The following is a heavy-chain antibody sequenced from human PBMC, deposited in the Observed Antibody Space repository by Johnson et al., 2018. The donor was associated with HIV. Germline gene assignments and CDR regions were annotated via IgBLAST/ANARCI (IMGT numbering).Heavy chain of an antibody. CDR1: GFTFSSYA. J-gene: IGHJ3*02. V-gene: IGHV3-30*14. CDR2: ISYDGSNT. Sequence: QVQLVESGGGVVQPGRSLRLSCEASGFTFSSYAMHWVRQAPGKGLEWVAVISYDGSNTYYADSVKGRFTISRDNSKNTLYLQMNSLRAEDTAVYCCAREVAGDYGDSPGAFDIWGQGTMVTVSS. D-gene: IGHD4-17*01. CDR3: AREVAGDYGDSPGAFDI.